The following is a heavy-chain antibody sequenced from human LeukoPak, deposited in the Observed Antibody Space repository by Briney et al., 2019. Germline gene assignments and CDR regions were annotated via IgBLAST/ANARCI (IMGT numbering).Heavy chain of an antibody. CDR2: ISTSSSSI. V-gene: IGHV3-48*04. D-gene: IGHD6-19*01. Sequence: GGSLRLSCAASGFPFSNYTMNWVRQAPGKGLEWVSYISTSSSSIYYADSVKGRFTISRDNAKNSLYLQMNSLRAEDTAVYYCARVQQWLAFDYWGQGTLVTVSS. CDR1: GFPFSNYT. J-gene: IGHJ4*02. CDR3: ARVQQWLAFDY.